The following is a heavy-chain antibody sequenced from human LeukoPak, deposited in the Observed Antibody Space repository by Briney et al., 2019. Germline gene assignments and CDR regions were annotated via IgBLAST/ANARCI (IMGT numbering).Heavy chain of an antibody. CDR3: ARDNSVRDEAWWFNP. V-gene: IGHV1-46*01. Sequence: VVSVKVSCKAFGYTFTSNYMHWVRQAPGQGPEWMGVISPSGGSTTYAQKFQGRVTLTRDMSTSTDYLELSSLRSEDTAVYYCARDNSVRDEAWWFNPWGQGTLVTVSS. J-gene: IGHJ5*02. CDR1: GYTFTSNY. D-gene: IGHD5-24*01. CDR2: ISPSGGST.